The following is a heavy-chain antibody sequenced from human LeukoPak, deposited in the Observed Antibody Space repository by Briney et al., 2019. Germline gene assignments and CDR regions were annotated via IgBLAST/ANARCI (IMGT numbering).Heavy chain of an antibody. J-gene: IGHJ6*03. CDR1: GASINSGSYY. CDR2: VQTSGST. Sequence: SETLSLTCSVSGASINSGSYYWTWIRQPAGKGLEWIGRVQTSGSTNYNPSLKSRVTISVDTSKNQFSLKLSSVTAADTAVYYCARGGYYGSFYYYYMDVWDKGTTVTVSS. V-gene: IGHV4-61*02. D-gene: IGHD3-10*01. CDR3: ARGGYYGSFYYYYMDV.